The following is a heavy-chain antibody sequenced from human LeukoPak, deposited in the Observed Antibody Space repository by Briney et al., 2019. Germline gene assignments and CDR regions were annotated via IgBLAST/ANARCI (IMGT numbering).Heavy chain of an antibody. CDR1: GGTFSSYA. CDR2: IIPILGIA. Sequence: SVKVSCKPSGGTFSSYAISWVRQAPGQGLEWMGRIIPILGIANYAQKFQGRVTITADKSTSTAYMELSSLRSEDTAVYYCAREGTRYYYGSGSYYRDYYYYGMDVWGQGTTVTVSS. CDR3: AREGTRYYYGSGSYYRDYYYYGMDV. D-gene: IGHD3-10*01. V-gene: IGHV1-69*04. J-gene: IGHJ6*02.